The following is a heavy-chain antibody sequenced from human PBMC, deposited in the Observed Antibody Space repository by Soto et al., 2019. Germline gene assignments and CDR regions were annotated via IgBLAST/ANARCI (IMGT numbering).Heavy chain of an antibody. Sequence: GGSLRLSCAASGFIFSSYGMHWARHAPGKGLEWVAVIWFDGSDKYYADSVKGRFTISRDNSNNTLFLQMNSLRAEDTGVYYCARAMGATTPFDYWGQGTVVTVSS. CDR1: GFIFSSYG. J-gene: IGHJ4*02. CDR2: IWFDGSDK. D-gene: IGHD1-26*01. V-gene: IGHV3-33*01. CDR3: ARAMGATTPFDY.